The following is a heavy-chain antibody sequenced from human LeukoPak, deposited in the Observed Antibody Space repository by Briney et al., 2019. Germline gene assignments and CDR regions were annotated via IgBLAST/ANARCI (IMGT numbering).Heavy chain of an antibody. V-gene: IGHV3-23*01. J-gene: IGHJ4*02. CDR2: ISDDGRRT. CDR1: GFTFSNYA. CDR3: AKRVPYSSSSVYFDC. Sequence: PGGSLRLSCAASGFTFSNYAMSWVRQAPGKGLEWVSAISDDGRRTYDADSVEGRFTISKDNSKNTLYLQMNNLRAEDAAVYYCAKRVPYSSSSVYFDCWGQGTLVTVSS. D-gene: IGHD6-6*01.